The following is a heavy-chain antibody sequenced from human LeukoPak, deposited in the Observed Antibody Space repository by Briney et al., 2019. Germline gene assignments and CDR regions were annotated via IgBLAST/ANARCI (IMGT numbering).Heavy chain of an antibody. D-gene: IGHD5-24*01. CDR1: EFTVSRNY. V-gene: IGHV3-53*01. J-gene: IGHJ4*02. CDR2: IFSNGDT. Sequence: GGSLRLSCTASEFTVSRNYMLWVRQARGKGLEWVSLIFSNGDTHYADSVKGRFTISRDTSKNTVSLQMNSLRVEDPAMYYCTRDQMNYWGQGTLVTVSS. CDR3: TRDQMNY.